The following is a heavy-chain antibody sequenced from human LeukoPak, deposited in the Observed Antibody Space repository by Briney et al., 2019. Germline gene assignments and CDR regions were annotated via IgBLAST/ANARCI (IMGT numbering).Heavy chain of an antibody. Sequence: GGSLRLPCAASGFTFSTYAMSWVRQAPGKGLEWVSSFSGSGGSTYYADSVKGRFTISRDNSKNTLYLQMNSLRAEDTAVHYCAKDLGMQVWFPLWGQGTLVTVSS. CDR1: GFTFSTYA. V-gene: IGHV3-23*01. J-gene: IGHJ4*02. CDR2: FSGSGGST. CDR3: AKDLGMQVWFPL. D-gene: IGHD5-18*01.